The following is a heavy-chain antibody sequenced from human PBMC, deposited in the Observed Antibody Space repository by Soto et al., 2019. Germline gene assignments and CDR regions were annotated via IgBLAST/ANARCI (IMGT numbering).Heavy chain of an antibody. V-gene: IGHV3-23*01. J-gene: IGHJ4*02. CDR2: ISGNGVST. CDR1: GLTFSSYA. CDR3: AKAWDWGHRHFDY. Sequence: VSLRLSCAASGLTFSSYAMNWVRQAPGKGLEWVSGISGNGVSTYYADSVKGRFTISRDNSKNTLYLQMNSLRAEDTAVYYCAKAWDWGHRHFDYWGQGTLVTVSS. D-gene: IGHD3-16*01.